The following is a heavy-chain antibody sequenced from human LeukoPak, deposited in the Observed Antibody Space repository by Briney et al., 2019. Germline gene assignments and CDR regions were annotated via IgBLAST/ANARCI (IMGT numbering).Heavy chain of an antibody. Sequence: SGGSLRLSCAASGFTFSSYGMHWVRQAPGKGLGWGAFIRYDGSNKYYADSVKGRFTISRDNSKNTLYLQMNSLRAEDTAVYYCAKDRVGSEKDIVATLKYPWGQGTLVTVSS. CDR1: GFTFSSYG. CDR3: AKDRVGSEKDIVATLKYP. D-gene: IGHD5-12*01. CDR2: IRYDGSNK. V-gene: IGHV3-30*02. J-gene: IGHJ4*02.